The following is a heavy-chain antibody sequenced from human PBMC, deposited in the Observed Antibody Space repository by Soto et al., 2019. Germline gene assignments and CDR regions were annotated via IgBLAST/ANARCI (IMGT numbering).Heavy chain of an antibody. V-gene: IGHV3-30*18. CDR3: AKDGITRLVVPAATNVYYYYYMDV. D-gene: IGHD2-2*01. Sequence: GGSLRLSCAASGFTFSSYGMHWVRQAPGKGLEWVAVISYDGSNKYYADSVKGRFTISRDNSKNTLYLQMNSLRAEDTAVYYCAKDGITRLVVPAATNVYYYYYMDVWGKGTTVTVSS. CDR2: ISYDGSNK. J-gene: IGHJ6*03. CDR1: GFTFSSYG.